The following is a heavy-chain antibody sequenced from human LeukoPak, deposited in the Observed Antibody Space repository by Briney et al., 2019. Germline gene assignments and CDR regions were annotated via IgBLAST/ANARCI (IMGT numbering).Heavy chain of an antibody. J-gene: IGHJ3*02. CDR2: IYYSGST. CDR1: GGSVSSGSYY. V-gene: IGHV4-61*01. CDR3: ARSGGTSARVNAFDI. D-gene: IGHD2-15*01. Sequence: SETLSLTCTVSGGSVSSGSYYWSWLRQPPGKGLEWIGYIYYSGSTNYNPSLKSRVTISVDTSKNQFSLKLSSVTAADTAVYYCARSGGTSARVNAFDIWGQGTMVTVSS.